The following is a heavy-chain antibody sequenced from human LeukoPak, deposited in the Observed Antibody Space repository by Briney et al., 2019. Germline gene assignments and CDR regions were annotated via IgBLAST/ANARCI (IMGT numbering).Heavy chain of an antibody. CDR2: ISYNGGVG. CDR1: ELTFSTYG. CDR3: AREDVATGYYYYGMDV. V-gene: IGHV3-30*03. D-gene: IGHD2-15*01. Sequence: GGSLRLSCAASELTFSTYGLHWVRQAPGKGLEWVALISYNGGVGYYADSVRGRFTISRDNSKNTMYLQMNSLRTDDTAVYYCAREDVATGYYYYGMDVWGQGTTVTVSS. J-gene: IGHJ6*02.